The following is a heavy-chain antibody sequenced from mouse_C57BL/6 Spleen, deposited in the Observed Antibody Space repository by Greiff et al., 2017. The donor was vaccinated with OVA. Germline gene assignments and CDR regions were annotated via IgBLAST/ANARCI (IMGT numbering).Heavy chain of an antibody. D-gene: IGHD1-1*01. CDR1: GFTFSSYG. CDR2: ISSGGSYT. CDR3: ARGELLRYFDY. J-gene: IGHJ2*01. V-gene: IGHV5-6*01. Sequence: EVQLQESGGDLVKPGGSLKLSCAASGFTFSSYGMSWVRQTPDKRLEWVATISSGGSYTYYPDSVKGRFTISRDNAKNTLYLQMSSLKSEDTAMYYCARGELLRYFDYWGQGTTLTVSS.